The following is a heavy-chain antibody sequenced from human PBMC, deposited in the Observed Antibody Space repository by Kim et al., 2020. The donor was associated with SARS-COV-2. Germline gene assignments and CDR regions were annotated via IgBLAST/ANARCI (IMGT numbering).Heavy chain of an antibody. Sequence: GGSLRLSCAASGFTFSSYSMNWVRQAPGKGLEWVSYISSSSSTIYYADSVKGRFTISRDNAKDSLYLQMNSLRDEDKAVYYCARGHSSSWYGGSFDYWGQGTLVTVSS. V-gene: IGHV3-48*02. CDR2: ISSSSSTI. D-gene: IGHD6-13*01. CDR1: GFTFSSYS. CDR3: ARGHSSSWYGGSFDY. J-gene: IGHJ4*02.